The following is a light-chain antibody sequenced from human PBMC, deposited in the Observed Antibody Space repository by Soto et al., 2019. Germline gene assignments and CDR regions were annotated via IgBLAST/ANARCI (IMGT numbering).Light chain of an antibody. CDR2: SNY. CDR1: NSNILSNP. J-gene: IGLJ2*01. CDR3: AAWDDRMSDLL. V-gene: IGLV1-44*01. Sequence: LTHPPSASRTRGQRFTISFSGSNSNILSNPLHWYQQFPATAPKVLMYSNYQRPSGVPDRFSGSKSGTPASLAISGLQSEDEADYYCAAWDDRMSDLLFGGGTKVPVL.